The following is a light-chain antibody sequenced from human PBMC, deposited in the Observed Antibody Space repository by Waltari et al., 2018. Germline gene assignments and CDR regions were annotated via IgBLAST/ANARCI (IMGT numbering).Light chain of an antibody. CDR2: DGS. Sequence: EIVMTQSPVTLSLSPGERATLSCRASQTISTRLAWYQQKPAQPPRLLIYDGSTRATGIQARFTGSGSGTEFTLTVSSLQSEDFAVYFCQQYSNWPPWTFGQGTKVQIK. CDR3: QQYSNWPPWT. V-gene: IGKV3-15*01. J-gene: IGKJ1*01. CDR1: QTISTR.